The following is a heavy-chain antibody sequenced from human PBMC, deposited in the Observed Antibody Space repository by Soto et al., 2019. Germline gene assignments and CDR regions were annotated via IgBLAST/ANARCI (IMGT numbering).Heavy chain of an antibody. CDR2: INSKTDGGTT. J-gene: IGHJ4*02. Sequence: EVQLVESGGGLVKPAGSLRLSCAASGFTFSNVWMNWVRQAPGKGLEWVGRINSKTDGGTTHYAAPVKGRFTISRDDSKNTLFLQVDSLKTEDTAVYYCATAMHGGFDYLGQGTLVTVSS. CDR1: GFTFSNVW. CDR3: ATAMHGGFDY. V-gene: IGHV3-15*07.